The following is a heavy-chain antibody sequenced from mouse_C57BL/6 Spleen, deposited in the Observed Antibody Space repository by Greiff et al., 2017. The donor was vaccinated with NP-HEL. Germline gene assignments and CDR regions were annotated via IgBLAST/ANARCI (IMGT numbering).Heavy chain of an antibody. CDR1: GYTFTDYN. V-gene: IGHV1-22*01. CDR2: INPNNGGT. CDR3: ARSLITTVVADYAMDY. Sequence: VQLKQSGPELVKPGASVKMSCKASGYTFTDYNMHWVKQSHGKSLEWMGYINPNNGGTRYNQKFKGKATLTVNKSSSTAYMELRSLTSEDSAVYYCARSLITTVVADYAMDYWGQGTSVTVSS. D-gene: IGHD1-1*01. J-gene: IGHJ4*01.